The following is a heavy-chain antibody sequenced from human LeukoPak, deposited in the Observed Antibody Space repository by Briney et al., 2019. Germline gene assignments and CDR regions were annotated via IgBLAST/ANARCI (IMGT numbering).Heavy chain of an antibody. CDR3: ARDREDDFWRDYSYYYMDV. J-gene: IGHJ6*03. CDR2: IDTSGST. CDR1: GDSITSYY. D-gene: IGHD3-3*01. Sequence: SETLSHTCSVSGDSITSYYWSWIRQPAGRGLEWIGRIDTSGSTYYNPSLKSRVTMSVDTPKNQFSLKLSSVTAADTAVYYCARDREDDFWRDYSYYYMDVWGRGTKVTVSS. V-gene: IGHV4-4*07.